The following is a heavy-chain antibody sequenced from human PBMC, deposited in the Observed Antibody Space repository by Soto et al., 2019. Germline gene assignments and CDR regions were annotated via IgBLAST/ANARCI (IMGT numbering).Heavy chain of an antibody. CDR1: GASFSGYY. V-gene: IGHV4-34*01. Sequence: ESLSAAGSVYGASFSGYYWSWIRQPPGKGLEWIGEINHSGSTNYNPCLKSRVTISVDTSKNQFSLKLSSVTAADTAVYYCATGELGYCSGGSCYSSWFDPWGQGTLVTVYS. J-gene: IGHJ5*02. D-gene: IGHD2-15*01. CDR3: ATGELGYCSGGSCYSSWFDP. CDR2: INHSGST.